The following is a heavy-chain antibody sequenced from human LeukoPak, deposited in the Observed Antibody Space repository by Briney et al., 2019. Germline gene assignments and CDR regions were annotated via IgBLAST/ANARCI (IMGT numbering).Heavy chain of an antibody. Sequence: SETLSLTCAVYGGSFSGYYWSWIRQPPGKGLEWIGEINHSGSTNYNPSLKSRVTISVDTSKNQFSLKLSSVTAADTAVYYCARGGGRGYSYGNFDYWGQGTLVTVSS. CDR2: INHSGST. V-gene: IGHV4-34*01. J-gene: IGHJ4*02. CDR1: GGSFSGYY. D-gene: IGHD5-18*01. CDR3: ARGGGRGYSYGNFDY.